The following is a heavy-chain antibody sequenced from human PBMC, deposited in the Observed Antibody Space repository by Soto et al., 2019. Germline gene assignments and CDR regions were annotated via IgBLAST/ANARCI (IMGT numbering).Heavy chain of an antibody. J-gene: IGHJ5*02. CDR3: ATYDSSDYYSGSPIGWFDP. V-gene: IGHV4-31*03. CDR2: IYYSGST. D-gene: IGHD3-22*01. CDR1: GGSISSGGYY. Sequence: QVQLQESGPGLVKPSQTLSLTCTVSGGSISSGGYYWSWIRQHPGKGLEWIGYIYYSGSTYYNPSRKSRVTISVHTSKNQFSLKLSSVTAADTAVYYCATYDSSDYYSGSPIGWFDPWGQGTLVTVSS.